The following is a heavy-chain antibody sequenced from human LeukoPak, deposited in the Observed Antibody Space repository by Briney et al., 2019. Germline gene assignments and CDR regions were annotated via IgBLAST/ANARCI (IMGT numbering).Heavy chain of an antibody. J-gene: IGHJ4*02. CDR1: GFTVSSNY. D-gene: IGHD1-26*01. CDR3: ARETGSYLGD. CDR2: IYSGGST. Sequence: GGSLRLSCAASGFTVSSNYMTWVRQAPGEGLEWVSLIYSGGSTYYADSVKGRFTISRDNSKNTLYLQMNSLRAEDTAVYYCARETGSYLGDWGQGTLVTVSS. V-gene: IGHV3-53*01.